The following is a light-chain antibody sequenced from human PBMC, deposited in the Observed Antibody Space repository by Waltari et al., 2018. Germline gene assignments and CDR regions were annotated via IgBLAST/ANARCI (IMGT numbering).Light chain of an antibody. Sequence: QSALTQPASVSGSPGQSITIPCTGTSSDVGSHNLVSWYQQYPGKAPKVVIYEVRRRPSGVSTRFSGSKSGNTASLTISGLQAEDEADYHCCSYAGSGTVVFGGGTKVTVL. CDR3: CSYAGSGTVV. CDR1: SSDVGSHNL. V-gene: IGLV2-23*02. CDR2: EVR. J-gene: IGLJ2*01.